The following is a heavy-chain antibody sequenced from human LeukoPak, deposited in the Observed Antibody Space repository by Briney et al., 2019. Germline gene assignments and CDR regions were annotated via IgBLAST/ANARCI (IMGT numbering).Heavy chain of an antibody. D-gene: IGHD4-23*01. Sequence: PSETLSLTCSVSGGSIKNYYWSWIRQPPEKGLEWLGNIYFGGTTDYNSSLKSRLTISVDTFKNQLSLNLQSVTAADTATYYCARHRSDTGGKKGVNWFDPWGQGTLVTVSS. V-gene: IGHV4-59*01. CDR1: GGSIKNYY. J-gene: IGHJ5*02. CDR2: IYFGGTT. CDR3: ARHRSDTGGKKGVNWFDP.